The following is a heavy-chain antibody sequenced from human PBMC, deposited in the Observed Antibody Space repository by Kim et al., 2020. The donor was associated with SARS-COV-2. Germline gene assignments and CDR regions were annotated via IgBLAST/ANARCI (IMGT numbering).Heavy chain of an antibody. Sequence: GGSLRLSCAASGFTFGSHDMHWVRQATGKALEWVSAIGTLGDSYYLDSVKGRFSISRENAANSLFLQMNSLRAGDTAVYYCARGWGAAAGSEGYLDLWGRGTLVTVSS. CDR2: IGTLGDS. CDR3: ARGWGAAAGSEGYLDL. V-gene: IGHV3-13*01. D-gene: IGHD6-13*01. J-gene: IGHJ2*01. CDR1: GFTFGSHD.